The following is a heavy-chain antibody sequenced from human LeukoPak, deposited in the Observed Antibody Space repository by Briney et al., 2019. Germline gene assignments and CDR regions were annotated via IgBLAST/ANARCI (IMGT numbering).Heavy chain of an antibody. J-gene: IGHJ4*02. CDR1: GGSISSTSYY. Sequence: NPSETPSLTCTVSGGSISSTSYYWGWIRQPPGKGLEWIGSINYSGITYYNPSLKSRVTISVDTSKNQFSLKLSSVTAADTAVYYCARVDIVVVPSANFDCWGQGTLVTVSS. CDR3: ARVDIVVVPSANFDC. D-gene: IGHD2-2*01. V-gene: IGHV4-39*01. CDR2: INYSGIT.